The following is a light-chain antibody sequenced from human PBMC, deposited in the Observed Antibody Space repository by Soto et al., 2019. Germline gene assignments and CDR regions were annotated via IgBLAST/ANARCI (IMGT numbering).Light chain of an antibody. CDR2: KGT. J-gene: IGLJ1*01. CDR1: SSDVGAYNS. Sequence: QSVLAQPASVSGSPGQSITISCTGTSSDVGAYNSVSWYQQHPHRAPQVIIYKGTQRPSGVSNRFSGSTSGNAASLTISALPAVDEADYFCCSSAPESTYVFGTGTK. CDR3: CSSAPESTYV. V-gene: IGLV2-23*01.